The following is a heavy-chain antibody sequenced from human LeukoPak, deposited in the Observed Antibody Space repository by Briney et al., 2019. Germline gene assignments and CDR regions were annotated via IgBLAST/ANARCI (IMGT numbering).Heavy chain of an antibody. Sequence: SETLSLTCTVPGGSISSYYWSWIRQPPGKGLEWIGYMYYSGSTNHNPSLKSRVTISLDTSKNQFSLKLSSVAAADMAVYYCARAYTSWSFDYWGQGTLVTVSS. V-gene: IGHV4-59*01. CDR2: MYYSGST. CDR1: GGSISSYY. CDR3: ARAYTSWSFDY. D-gene: IGHD2-2*02. J-gene: IGHJ4*02.